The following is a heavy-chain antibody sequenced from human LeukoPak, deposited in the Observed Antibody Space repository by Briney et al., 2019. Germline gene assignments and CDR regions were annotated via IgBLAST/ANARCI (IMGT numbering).Heavy chain of an antibody. CDR2: ISAYNGNT. CDR1: GYTFTSYG. CDR3: ARVRDPSQDYYDSSGYYYMDV. J-gene: IGHJ6*03. D-gene: IGHD3-22*01. V-gene: IGHV1-18*01. Sequence: GASVKVSCKASGYTFTSYGINWARQAPGQGLEWMGWISAYNGNTNYAQKLQGRVTITTDTSTSTAYMELRSLRSGDTAVYYCARVRDPSQDYYDSSGYYYMDVWGKGTTVTVSS.